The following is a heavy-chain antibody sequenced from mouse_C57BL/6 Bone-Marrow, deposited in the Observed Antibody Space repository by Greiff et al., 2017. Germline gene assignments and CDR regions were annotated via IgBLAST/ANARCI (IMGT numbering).Heavy chain of an antibody. V-gene: IGHV1-47*01. CDR3: ARSSAFFYCFDY. CDR2: FHPYNDDT. CDR1: GYTFTTYP. J-gene: IGHJ2*01. D-gene: IGHD6-1*01. Sequence: QVQLKQSGAELVKPGASVKMSCKASGYTFTTYPIEWMKQNHGKSLEWIGNFHPYNDDTKYNEKFKGKATLTVEKSSTTVYLELSRLTSDDSAVYYCARSSAFFYCFDYWGQGTTLTVSS.